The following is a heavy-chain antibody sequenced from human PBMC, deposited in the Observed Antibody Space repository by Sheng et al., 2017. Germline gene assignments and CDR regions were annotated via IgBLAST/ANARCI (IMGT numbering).Heavy chain of an antibody. J-gene: IGHJ6*02. CDR3: AKVGDPNGMDV. CDR2: ISYDGSNK. D-gene: IGHD1-26*01. V-gene: IGHV3-30*18. Sequence: QVQLVESGGGVVQPGRSLRLSCAASGFTFSSYGMHWVRQAPGKGLEWVAVISYDGSNKYYADSVKGRFTISRDNSKNTLYLQMNSLRAEDTAVYYCAKVGDPNGMDVWGQGTTVTVSS. CDR1: GFTFSSYG.